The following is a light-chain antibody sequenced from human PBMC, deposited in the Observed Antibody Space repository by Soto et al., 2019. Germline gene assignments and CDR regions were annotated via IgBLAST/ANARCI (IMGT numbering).Light chain of an antibody. J-gene: IGLJ1*01. CDR2: EGI. CDR1: SSNIGGYNV. CDR3: SSYAGSSNV. Sequence: QSVLTQPASVSGSPGQSITISCSGTSSNIGGYNVVSWYQQHPGKAPKVIVYEGIKRPSGVSDRFSGSTSGSTASLTISGLQAEDEADYYCSSYAGSSNVFGTGTKVTVL. V-gene: IGLV2-14*02.